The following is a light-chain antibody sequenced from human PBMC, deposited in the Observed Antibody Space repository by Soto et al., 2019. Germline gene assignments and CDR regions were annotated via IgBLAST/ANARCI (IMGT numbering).Light chain of an antibody. V-gene: IGKV3-20*01. CDR2: DAS. CDR1: QTVRNNY. Sequence: EFVWAQSPGTLSLSPGERATLSYRASQTVRNNYLAWYQQKPGQAPRLLIYDASSRATGIPDRFSGGGSGTDFTLTISRLEPEDFAVYYCQQYNDWPPWTFGQGTKVDIK. J-gene: IGKJ1*01. CDR3: QQYNDWPPWT.